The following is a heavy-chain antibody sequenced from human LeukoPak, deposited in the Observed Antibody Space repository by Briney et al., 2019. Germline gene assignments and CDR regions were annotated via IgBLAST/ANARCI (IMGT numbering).Heavy chain of an antibody. CDR2: INPSGVST. CDR1: GFTFNNYA. J-gene: IGHJ4*02. V-gene: IGHV3-23*01. Sequence: GGSLRLSCAASGFTFNNYAMIWVRQGPGKGLEWVSTINPSGVSTYYADSVRGRFTISRDNSKNTVYLHMDNLGAEDTALYFCAKDETRHYYDHTGYYFSGLFWGQGTLVSVSA. CDR3: AKDETRHYYDHTGYYFSGLF. D-gene: IGHD3-22*01.